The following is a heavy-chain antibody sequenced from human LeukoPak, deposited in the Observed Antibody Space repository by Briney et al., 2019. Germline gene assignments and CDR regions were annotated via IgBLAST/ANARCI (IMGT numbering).Heavy chain of an antibody. CDR1: GFTFSSYG. CDR2: ISDDGSNK. D-gene: IGHD3-10*01. V-gene: IGHV3-30*18. CDR3: AKAYYGSGSYYYYMDV. J-gene: IGHJ6*03. Sequence: HPGGSLRLSCATSGFTFSSYGMHWVRQAPGKGLEWVAVISDDGSNKYYADSVKGRITISRDNSKNTLYLQMNSLRAEDTAVYYCAKAYYGSGSYYYYMDVWGKGTTVTVSS.